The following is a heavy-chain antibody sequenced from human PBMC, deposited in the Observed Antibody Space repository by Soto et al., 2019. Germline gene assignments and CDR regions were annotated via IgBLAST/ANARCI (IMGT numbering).Heavy chain of an antibody. Sequence: QVQLVESGGGVVHPGRSLRLSCAASGFPCSRYDMHWVRQAPGKGLEWLAVLCFDGSNEYYADSVQGRFTISRDNSKNTLYLQMDSLRAEDTAVYYCAKVLYASESFDSEEAPYGMDVWGQGTTVTVSS. J-gene: IGHJ6*02. CDR2: LCFDGSNE. CDR1: GFPCSRYD. CDR3: AKVLYASESFDSEEAPYGMDV. D-gene: IGHD3-10*01. V-gene: IGHV3-33*06.